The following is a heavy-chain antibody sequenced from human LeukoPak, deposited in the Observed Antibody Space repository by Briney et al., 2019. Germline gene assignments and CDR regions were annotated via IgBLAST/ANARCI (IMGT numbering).Heavy chain of an antibody. CDR2: IWYDGSNK. J-gene: IGHJ4*02. Sequence: GGSLRLSCAASGFTFSSYGTHWVRQAPGKGLEWVAVIWYDGSNKYYADSVKGRFTISRDNSKNTLYLQMNSLRAEDTAVYYCARDDDYSGYDHCLDYWGQGTLVTVSS. CDR3: ARDDDYSGYDHCLDY. V-gene: IGHV3-33*01. CDR1: GFTFSSYG. D-gene: IGHD5-12*01.